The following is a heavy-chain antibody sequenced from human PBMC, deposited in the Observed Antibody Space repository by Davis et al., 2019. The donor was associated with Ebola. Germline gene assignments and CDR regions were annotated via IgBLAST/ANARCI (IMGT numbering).Heavy chain of an antibody. V-gene: IGHV1-46*01. CDR3: ARDKSVVVPAAWGYYYYYMDV. D-gene: IGHD2-2*01. CDR2: INPSGGST. J-gene: IGHJ6*03. Sequence: ASVKVSCKASGYTFTSYYMHWVRQAPGQGLEWMGIINPSGGSTSYAQKFQGRVTMTRDTSTSTVYMELSSLRSEDTAVYYCARDKSVVVPAAWGYYYYYMDVWGKGTTVTVSS. CDR1: GYTFTSYY.